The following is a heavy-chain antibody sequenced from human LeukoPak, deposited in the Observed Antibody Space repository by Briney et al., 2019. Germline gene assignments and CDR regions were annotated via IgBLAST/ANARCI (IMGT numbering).Heavy chain of an antibody. D-gene: IGHD3-22*01. CDR2: IYYSGST. CDR1: GGSISSGGYY. CDR3: ARDCSSGYLNWFDP. J-gene: IGHJ5*02. Sequence: SETLSLTCTVSGGSISSGGYYWSWIRQHPGRGLEWIGYIYYSGSTYYHPSLKSRVTISVDTSKNQFSLKLSSVTAADTAVYYCARDCSSGYLNWFDPWGQGTLVTVSS. V-gene: IGHV4-31*03.